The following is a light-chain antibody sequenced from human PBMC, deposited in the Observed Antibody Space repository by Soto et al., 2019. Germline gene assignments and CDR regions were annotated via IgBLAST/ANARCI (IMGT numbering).Light chain of an antibody. CDR3: QQSYSAFRT. Sequence: DIQMTQSPSSLSASVGDRVTITCRASQSIDYYLNWFQQKPGKAPTLLIHAASSLQSGVPSRFNGSGSGTEFTLTISSLQSEDSATYYCQQSYSAFRTFGQGTKLEIK. J-gene: IGKJ2*01. CDR2: AAS. CDR1: QSIDYY. V-gene: IGKV1-39*01.